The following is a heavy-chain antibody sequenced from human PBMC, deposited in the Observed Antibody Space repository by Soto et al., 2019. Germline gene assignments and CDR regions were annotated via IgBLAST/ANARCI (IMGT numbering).Heavy chain of an antibody. CDR3: ARHLYDFCSGYYWADNWFDP. D-gene: IGHD3-3*01. Sequence: GESLKISCKGSGYSFTSYWIGWVRQMPGKGLEWMGIIYPGDSDTRYSPSFQGQVTISADKSISTAYLQWSSLKASDTAMYYCARHLYDFCSGYYWADNWFDPSGQGTRVTVST. V-gene: IGHV5-51*01. J-gene: IGHJ5*02. CDR2: IYPGDSDT. CDR1: GYSFTSYW.